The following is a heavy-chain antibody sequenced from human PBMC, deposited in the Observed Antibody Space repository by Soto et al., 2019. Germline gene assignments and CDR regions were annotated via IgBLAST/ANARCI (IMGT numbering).Heavy chain of an antibody. CDR3: ARGMGLAADFDY. V-gene: IGHV1-18*01. J-gene: IGHJ4*02. CDR2: ISGYNGNT. D-gene: IGHD3-9*01. CDR1: GYIFSSYS. Sequence: GASVKVSCKTSGYIFSSYSISWVRQAPGQGLEWMGWISGYNGNTNYAQNFQGRVTMTTDTSTSAAYMELRSLRSDDTAVYYCARGMGLAADFDYWGQGTLVTVSS.